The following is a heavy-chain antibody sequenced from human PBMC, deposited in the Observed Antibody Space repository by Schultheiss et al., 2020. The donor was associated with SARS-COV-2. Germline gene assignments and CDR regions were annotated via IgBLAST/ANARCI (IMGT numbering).Heavy chain of an antibody. V-gene: IGHV4-4*02. CDR1: GGSISSSNW. J-gene: IGHJ4*02. D-gene: IGHD2-2*01. CDR3: ARGRACSSTSCLIDY. Sequence: SETLSLTCAVSGGSISSSNWWSWVRQPPGKGLEWIGSIYYSGSTYYNPSLKSRVTISVDRSKNQFSLKLSSVTAADTAVYYCARGRACSSTSCLIDYWGQGTLVTVSS. CDR2: IYYSGST.